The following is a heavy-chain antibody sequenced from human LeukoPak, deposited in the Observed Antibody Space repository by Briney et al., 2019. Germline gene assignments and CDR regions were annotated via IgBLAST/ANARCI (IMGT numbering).Heavy chain of an antibody. CDR3: ARHSTYYDILTGYYTPCGFDP. CDR1: GGSLSSSSYY. V-gene: IGHV4-39*01. CDR2: IYYSGST. D-gene: IGHD3-9*01. J-gene: IGHJ5*02. Sequence: PSETLSLTCTVSGGSLSSSSYYWGWIRQPPGKGLEWIGSIYYSGSTYYNPSLKSRVTISVDTSKNQFSLKLSSVTAADTAVYYCARHSTYYDILTGYYTPCGFDPWGQGTLVTVSS.